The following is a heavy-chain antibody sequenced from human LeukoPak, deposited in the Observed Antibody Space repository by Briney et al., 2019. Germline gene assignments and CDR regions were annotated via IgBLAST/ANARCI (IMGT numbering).Heavy chain of an antibody. Sequence: GASVKVSCKASVGTFSSYAISWVRQAPGQGLEGMGGIIPIFGTANYAQKFQGRVTITADESTSTAYMELSSLRSEDTAVYYCARVREGQWLRSKAYYYGMDVWGKGTTVTVSS. CDR1: VGTFSSYA. V-gene: IGHV1-69*13. J-gene: IGHJ6*04. CDR3: ARVREGQWLRSKAYYYGMDV. CDR2: IIPIFGTA. D-gene: IGHD5-12*01.